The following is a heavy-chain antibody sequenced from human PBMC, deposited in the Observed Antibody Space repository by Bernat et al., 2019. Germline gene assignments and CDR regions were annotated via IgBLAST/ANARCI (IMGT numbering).Heavy chain of an antibody. Sequence: QVQLVQSGAEVKKLGASVKVSCKASGYTFTSYGISWVRQAPGQGLEWMGWISAYNGNTNYAQKLQGKITMTTNTSTSTAYMVLRSLRSNDTTVYYCARVSSSSLGGDAFDIWGQGTMVTVSS. V-gene: IGHV1-18*01. CDR2: ISAYNGNT. J-gene: IGHJ3*02. CDR3: ARVSSSSLGGDAFDI. D-gene: IGHD6-6*01. CDR1: GYTFTSYG.